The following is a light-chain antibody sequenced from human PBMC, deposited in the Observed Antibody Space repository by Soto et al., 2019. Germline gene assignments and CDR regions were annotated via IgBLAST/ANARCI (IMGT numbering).Light chain of an antibody. CDR1: SGDVGDYDY. CDR3: SSYTTYTPHVI. V-gene: IGLV2-14*01. J-gene: IGLJ2*01. Sequence: QSALTQPASVSGSPGQSITISCTGTSGDVGDYDYVSRYQQHPGKAPKLMIYEVSNRPSGISNRFSGSKSGNTASLTISGLQAEDEADYHCSSYTTYTPHVIFGGGTKVTVL. CDR2: EVS.